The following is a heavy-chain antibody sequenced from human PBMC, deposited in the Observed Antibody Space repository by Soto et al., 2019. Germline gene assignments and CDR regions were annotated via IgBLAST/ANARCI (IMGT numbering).Heavy chain of an antibody. D-gene: IGHD1-7*01. CDR2: IWYDGSNK. Sequence: GGSLRLSCAASGFTFSSYGMHWVRQAPGKGLEWVAVIWYDGSNKYYADSVKGRFTISRDNSKNTLYLQMNSLRAEDTAVYYCAREESGTKGDAFDIWGQGTMVTVSS. CDR3: AREESGTKGDAFDI. V-gene: IGHV3-33*01. J-gene: IGHJ3*02. CDR1: GFTFSSYG.